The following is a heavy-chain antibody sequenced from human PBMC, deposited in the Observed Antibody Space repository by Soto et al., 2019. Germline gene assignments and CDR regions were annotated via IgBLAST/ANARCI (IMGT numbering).Heavy chain of an antibody. CDR2: INHSGST. CDR1: GGSFSGYY. D-gene: IGHD3-3*01. CDR3: ARGRGRWSGYLDYFDY. V-gene: IGHV4-34*01. Sequence: SETLSLTCAVYGGSFSGYYWSWIRQPPGKGLEWIGEINHSGSTNYNPSLKSRVTISVDTSKNQFSLKLSSVTAADTAVYYCARGRGRWSGYLDYFDYWGQGTLVTVSS. J-gene: IGHJ4*02.